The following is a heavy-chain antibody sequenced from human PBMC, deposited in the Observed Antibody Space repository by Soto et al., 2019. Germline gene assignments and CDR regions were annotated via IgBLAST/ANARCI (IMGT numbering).Heavy chain of an antibody. Sequence: EVQLLESGGGLVQPGGSLRLSCEASGFTFSSCAMSWVRQAPGKGLEWVSAISGSGGSTYYADSVKGRFTISRDNSKNTVYLQMNSLRADDTAVYYCAIDILSTAGYSVTICAFDYWGQGTLVTASS. D-gene: IGHD5-12*01. J-gene: IGHJ4*02. V-gene: IGHV3-23*01. CDR1: GFTFSSCA. CDR2: ISGSGGST. CDR3: AIDILSTAGYSVTICAFDY.